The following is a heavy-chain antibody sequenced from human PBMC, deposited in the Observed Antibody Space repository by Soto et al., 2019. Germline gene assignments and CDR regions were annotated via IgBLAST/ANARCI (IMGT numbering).Heavy chain of an antibody. D-gene: IGHD2-15*01. Sequence: PVGSLRLSCVASGFTFSNYGMHWVRQAPGKGLEWVAGISYDGRSADYVDSVKGRFTLSRDNSKNMLSLQMISLRPEDTGVYYCAKDLDVVVVLSATRGLDVWGQGTTVTVSS. CDR2: ISYDGRSA. CDR1: GFTFSNYG. J-gene: IGHJ6*02. V-gene: IGHV3-30*18. CDR3: AKDLDVVVVLSATRGLDV.